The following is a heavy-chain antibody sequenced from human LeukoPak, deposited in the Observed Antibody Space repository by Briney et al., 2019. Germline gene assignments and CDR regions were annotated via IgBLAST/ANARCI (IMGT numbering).Heavy chain of an antibody. Sequence: GESLTLSCSASGFTFRNSWMNWVRQAPGKGLVWMSLTNSDGTTTTYADSVKGQLITSRDNAKNTLYLQMNSLRAEDTAVYYCVKRDGYKPWDYNGMDVWGQGTTVTVSS. CDR3: VKRDGYKPWDYNGMDV. D-gene: IGHD5-24*01. CDR2: TNSDGTTT. J-gene: IGHJ6*02. V-gene: IGHV3-74*01. CDR1: GFTFRNSW.